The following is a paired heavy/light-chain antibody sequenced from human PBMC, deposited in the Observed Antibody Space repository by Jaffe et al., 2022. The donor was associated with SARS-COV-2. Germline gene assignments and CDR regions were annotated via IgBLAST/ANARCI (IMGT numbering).Light chain of an antibody. V-gene: IGKV1-5*03. CDR1: QSISSW. Sequence: DIQMTQSPSTLSASVGDRVTITCRASQSISSWLAWYQQKPGKAPKLLIYKASSLESGVPSRFSGSGSGTEFTLTISSLQPDDFATYYCQQYNSYPFTFGPGTKVDIK. CDR2: KAS. CDR3: QQYNSYPFT. J-gene: IGKJ3*01.
Heavy chain of an antibody. V-gene: IGHV3-48*01. CDR1: GFTFSSYS. CDR2: ISSSSSPI. D-gene: IGHD3-10*01. J-gene: IGHJ4*02. CDR3: ARDGGKVRGVGEIDY. Sequence: EVQLVESGGGLVQPGGSLRLSCAASGFTFSSYSMNWVRQAPGKGMEWVSYISSSSSPIYYADSVKGRFTIARDNAKNSLYLQMNSLRAEDTAVYYCARDGGKVRGVGEIDYWGQGTLVTVSS.